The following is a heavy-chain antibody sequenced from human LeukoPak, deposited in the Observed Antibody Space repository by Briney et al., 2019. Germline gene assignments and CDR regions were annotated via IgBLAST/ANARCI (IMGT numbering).Heavy chain of an antibody. CDR2: IWYDGSNK. CDR1: GFTFNTYG. D-gene: IGHD2-8*02. J-gene: IGHJ6*02. Sequence: PGGSLRLSCAASGFTFNTYGMNWVRQAPGKGLEWVAVIWYDGSNKYYADSVKGRFTISRDNSKNTLYLQMNSLRAEDTAMYYCARIGCTGNNWRQYYYYGMDVWGQGTTVTVSS. V-gene: IGHV3-33*01. CDR3: ARIGCTGNNWRQYYYYGMDV.